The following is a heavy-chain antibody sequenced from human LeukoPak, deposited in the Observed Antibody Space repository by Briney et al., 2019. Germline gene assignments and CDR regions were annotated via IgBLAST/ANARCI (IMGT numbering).Heavy chain of an antibody. D-gene: IGHD2-15*01. CDR2: IYYSGST. Sequence: KPSETLSLTCTVSGGSISSSSYYWGWIRQPPGKGLEWIGNIYYSGSTYYNPSLKSRVTISVDTSKNQFSLKLSSVTAADTAVYYCARENPYCSGGSCHNWFDPWGQGTLVTVSS. CDR3: ARENPYCSGGSCHNWFDP. J-gene: IGHJ5*02. V-gene: IGHV4-39*07. CDR1: GGSISSSSYY.